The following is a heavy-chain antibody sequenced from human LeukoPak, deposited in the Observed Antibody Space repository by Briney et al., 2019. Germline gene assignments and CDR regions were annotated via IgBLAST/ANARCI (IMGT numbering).Heavy chain of an antibody. CDR1: GYTFTSYY. J-gene: IGHJ3*02. CDR3: ARVRDGYNDAYDI. Sequence: ASVKVSCKASGYTFTSYYMHWVRQAPGQGLEWMGIINPSGGSTSYAQKFQGRVTMTRDMSTSTVYMELSSLKSEDTAVYYCARVRDGYNDAYDIWGQGTMVTVSS. CDR2: INPSGGST. V-gene: IGHV1-46*01. D-gene: IGHD5-24*01.